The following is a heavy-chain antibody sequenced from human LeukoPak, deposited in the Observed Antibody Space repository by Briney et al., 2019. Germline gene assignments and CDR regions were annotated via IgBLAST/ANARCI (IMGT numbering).Heavy chain of an antibody. Sequence: GGSLRLSCAASGFTFRTYAMNWVRQAPGKGLEWVSSISISDSYIYYADSVKGRFTISSDNAKNSLYLQMNSLRVEDTAVYYCARDRPWSSGFDYWGQGTLVTVSS. J-gene: IGHJ4*02. CDR3: ARDRPWSSGFDY. D-gene: IGHD6-19*01. CDR1: GFTFRTYA. V-gene: IGHV3-21*01. CDR2: ISISDSYI.